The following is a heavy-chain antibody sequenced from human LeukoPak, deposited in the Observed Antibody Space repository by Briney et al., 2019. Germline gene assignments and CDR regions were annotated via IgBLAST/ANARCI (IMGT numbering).Heavy chain of an antibody. CDR3: TRDLPDY. Sequence: GGSLRLSCAASGFIFSSFWVGWVRQAPGKGLEWAANIKPDGSEKYYVDSVRGRLTISRDNAKNSLYLQMNSLRAEDTALYYCTRDLPDYWGQGTLVTVSS. CDR1: GFIFSSFW. CDR2: IKPDGSEK. V-gene: IGHV3-7*01. J-gene: IGHJ4*02.